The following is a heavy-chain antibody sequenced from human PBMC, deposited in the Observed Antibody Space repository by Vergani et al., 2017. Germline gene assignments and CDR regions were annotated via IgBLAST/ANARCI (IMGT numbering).Heavy chain of an antibody. CDR2: ISWDGGST. J-gene: IGHJ6*03. Sequence: EVQLVESGGVVVQPGGSLRLSCAASGFTFDDYAMHWVRQAPGKGLERGSLISWDGGSTYYADSVKGRFTISRDNSKNSLYLQMNSLIAEDTALYYCARNSRNYYYYYIDVWGKGTTVTVSS. CDR3: ARNSRNYYYYYIDV. V-gene: IGHV3-43D*04. D-gene: IGHD2/OR15-2a*01. CDR1: GFTFDDYA.